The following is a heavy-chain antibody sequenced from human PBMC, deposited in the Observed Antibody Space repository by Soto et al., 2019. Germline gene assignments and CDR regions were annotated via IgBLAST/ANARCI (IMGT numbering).Heavy chain of an antibody. Sequence: ASVKVSCKASGYTFTSYGISWVRQAPGQGLEWMGWISAYNGSTNYAQKLQGRVTMTTDTSTSTAYMELRSLRSDDTAVYYCARDRIWRPEVLAAFDIWGQGTMVTVSS. CDR2: ISAYNGST. V-gene: IGHV1-18*01. CDR1: GYTFTSYG. J-gene: IGHJ3*02. D-gene: IGHD1-1*01. CDR3: ARDRIWRPEVLAAFDI.